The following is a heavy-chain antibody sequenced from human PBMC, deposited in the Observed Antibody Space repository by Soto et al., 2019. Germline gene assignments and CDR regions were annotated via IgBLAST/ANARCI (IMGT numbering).Heavy chain of an antibody. V-gene: IGHV3-53*01. CDR3: ARDSSGSSWATGDY. D-gene: IGHD6-13*01. CDR2: IYSGGST. J-gene: IGHJ4*02. CDR1: GFTVSSNY. Sequence: GGSLRLSCAASGFTVSSNYMCWVRQAPGKGLEWVSVIYSGGSTYYADSVKGRFTISRDNSKSTLYLQMNSLRAEDTAVYYCARDSSGSSWATGDYWGQGTLVTVSS.